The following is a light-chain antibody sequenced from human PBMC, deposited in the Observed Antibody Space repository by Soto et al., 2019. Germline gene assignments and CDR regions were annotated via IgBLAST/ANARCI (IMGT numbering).Light chain of an antibody. V-gene: IGKV3-20*01. Sequence: EIVLTQSPGTLSLSPGERATLSCRASQSVSSSYLVWYQQKPGRAPRLLIYGASSRATGIPDRFSGTGSGTDFTLTISRLEPEDFAVYYCQQYGSSPTLTFGGGTKVDIK. CDR3: QQYGSSPTLT. J-gene: IGKJ4*01. CDR1: QSVSSSY. CDR2: GAS.